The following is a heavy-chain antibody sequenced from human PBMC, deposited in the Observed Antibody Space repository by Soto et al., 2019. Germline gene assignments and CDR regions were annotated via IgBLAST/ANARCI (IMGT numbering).Heavy chain of an antibody. CDR3: ASAHYYDSSGCNLDY. D-gene: IGHD3-22*01. CDR1: GGSISSGDYY. V-gene: IGHV4-30-4*01. J-gene: IGHJ4*02. CDR2: IYYSGST. Sequence: SETLSLTCTVSGGSISSGDYYWSWIRQPPGKGLEWIGYIYYSGSTYYNPSLKSRVTISVDTSKNQFSLKLSSVTAADTAVYYCASAHYYDSSGCNLDYWGQRTLVTVSS.